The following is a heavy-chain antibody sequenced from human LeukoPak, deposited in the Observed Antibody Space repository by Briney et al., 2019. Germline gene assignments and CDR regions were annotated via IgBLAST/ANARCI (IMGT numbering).Heavy chain of an antibody. Sequence: ASVKVSCKASGGTFSSYAISWVRQAPGQGLEWMGGFDPEDGETIYAQKFQGRVTMTEDTSTDTAYMELSSLRSEDTAVYYCATFVVVITGDAFDIWGQGTMVTVSS. D-gene: IGHD3-22*01. J-gene: IGHJ3*02. CDR2: FDPEDGET. CDR1: GGTFSSYA. V-gene: IGHV1-24*01. CDR3: ATFVVVITGDAFDI.